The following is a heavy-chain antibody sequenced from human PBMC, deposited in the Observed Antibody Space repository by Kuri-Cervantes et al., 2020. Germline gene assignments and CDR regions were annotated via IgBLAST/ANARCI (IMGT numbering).Heavy chain of an antibody. CDR1: GGSFSGYY. D-gene: IGHD3-16*02. Sequence: SETLSLTCAVYGGSFSGYYWSWIRQPPGKGLEWIGEINHSGSTNYNPSLKSRVTISVDTSKNQFSLKLSSVTAVDTAVYYCARRSGVWGSYRYTDYYYYYMDVWGKGTTVTVSS. J-gene: IGHJ6*03. V-gene: IGHV4-34*01. CDR2: INHSGST. CDR3: ARRSGVWGSYRYTDYYYYYMDV.